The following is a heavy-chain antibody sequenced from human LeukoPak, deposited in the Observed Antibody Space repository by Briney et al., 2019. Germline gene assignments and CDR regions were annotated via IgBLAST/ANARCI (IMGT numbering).Heavy chain of an antibody. CDR3: AQLNSSGWYFSQLYFEY. D-gene: IGHD6-19*01. J-gene: IGHJ4*02. Sequence: GESLKITCKGSGYSFTSYWIGWVRQMPGKGLEWMGIIYPGDSDTTYSPSFQGQVTISADKSISTAYLQWSSLKASDTAMYYCAQLNSSGWYFSQLYFEYWGQGILVTVSS. CDR1: GYSFTSYW. CDR2: IYPGDSDT. V-gene: IGHV5-51*01.